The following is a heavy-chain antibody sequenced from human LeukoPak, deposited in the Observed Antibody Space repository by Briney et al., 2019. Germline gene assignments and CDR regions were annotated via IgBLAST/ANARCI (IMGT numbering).Heavy chain of an antibody. V-gene: IGHV3-7*01. Sequence: PGGSLRLSCAASGFTFTSYWINWVRQAPGKGLEWVANVNPDESEKYCVDSVKGRFTISRDNAKNSLYLQMNSLRAEDTAVYYCARGSGNYYRVMDYWGQGALVTVSA. CDR2: VNPDESEK. J-gene: IGHJ4*02. CDR3: ARGSGNYYRVMDY. CDR1: GFTFTSYW. D-gene: IGHD1-26*01.